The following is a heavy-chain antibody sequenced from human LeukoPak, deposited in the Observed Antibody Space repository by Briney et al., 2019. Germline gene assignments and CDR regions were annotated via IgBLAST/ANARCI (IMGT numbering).Heavy chain of an antibody. CDR2: MSGWDGST. V-gene: IGHV3-23*01. Sequence: PGGSLRLSCAASGFTFRGQNMSWVRQAPGKGQEWVSVMSGWDGSTHYADSVKGRFTISRDDSKNTLYLQMDSLKAEDTAVYYCAKGAWLEYWGQGALVTVSS. CDR3: AKGAWLEY. CDR1: GFTFRGQN. J-gene: IGHJ4*02.